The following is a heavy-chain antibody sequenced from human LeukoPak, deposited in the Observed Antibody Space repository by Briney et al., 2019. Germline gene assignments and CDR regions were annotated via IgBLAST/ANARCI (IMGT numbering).Heavy chain of an antibody. CDR1: GFSFSDYA. CDR2: ISNDGRNK. J-gene: IGHJ5*02. CDR3: ARGGLSYGYTPRSPFDP. D-gene: IGHD5-18*01. V-gene: IGHV3-30*04. Sequence: PGGSLRLSCAASGFSFSDYAVHWVRQTPGKGLEWVAVISNDGRNKHYADSVKGRFTISRDNSKNTLNLHINSLRTEDTAVYYCARGGLSYGYTPRSPFDPLGQGTLVTVSS.